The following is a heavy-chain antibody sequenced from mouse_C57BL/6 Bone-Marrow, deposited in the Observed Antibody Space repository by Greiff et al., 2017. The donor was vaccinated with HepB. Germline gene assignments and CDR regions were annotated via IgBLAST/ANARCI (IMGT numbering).Heavy chain of an antibody. D-gene: IGHD1-1*01. V-gene: IGHV1-50*01. J-gene: IGHJ2*01. Sequence: QVHVKQPGAELVKPGASVKLSCKASGYTFTSYWMQWVKQRPGQGLEWIGEIDPSDSYTNYNQKFKGKATLTVDTSSSTAYMHLSSLTSEDSAVYYCYYGSSYYWGQGTTLTVSS. CDR3: YYGSSYY. CDR2: IDPSDSYT. CDR1: GYTFTSYW.